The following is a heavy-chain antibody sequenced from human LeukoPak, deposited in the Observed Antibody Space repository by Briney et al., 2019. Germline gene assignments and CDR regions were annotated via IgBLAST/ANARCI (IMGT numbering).Heavy chain of an antibody. CDR3: ARERSGSCFPRRSWFDP. CDR1: GYSITTSGSYY. J-gene: IGHJ5*02. V-gene: IGHV4-38-2*02. D-gene: IGHD1-26*01. Sequence: SETLSLTCTVSGYSITTSGSYYWAWIRQPPGEGLEWIGDFYHGGTTYYNASLKSRVTMSVDTSKNHFSLKLSSVTAADTAVYYCARERSGSCFPRRSWFDPWGQGTLVTVSS. CDR2: FYHGGTT.